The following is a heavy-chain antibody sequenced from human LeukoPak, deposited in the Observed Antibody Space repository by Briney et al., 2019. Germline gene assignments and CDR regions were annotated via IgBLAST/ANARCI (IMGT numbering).Heavy chain of an antibody. D-gene: IGHD6-13*01. CDR3: TTDSLAAAENFDY. CDR2: IKSKTDGGTT. V-gene: IGHV3-15*01. CDR1: GFTVSSNY. Sequence: GGSLRLSCAASGFTVSSNYMSWVRQAPGKGLEWVGRIKSKTDGGTTDYAAPVKGRFTISRDDSKNTLYLQMNSLKTEDTAVYYCTTDSLAAAENFDYWGQGTLVTVSS. J-gene: IGHJ4*02.